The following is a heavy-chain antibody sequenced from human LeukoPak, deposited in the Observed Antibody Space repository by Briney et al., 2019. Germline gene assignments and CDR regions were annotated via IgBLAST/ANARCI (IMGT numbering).Heavy chain of an antibody. D-gene: IGHD5-12*01. CDR2: IIREGGST. J-gene: IGHJ4*02. CDR3: ARGVQRGVAQYSGYDGYGDY. CDR1: GYPFSSYW. V-gene: IGHV3-74*01. Sequence: GGSLRLSWAASGYPFSSYWRHWVGQAPGKGLGWVSRIIREGGSTSYADSVKGRFTISRDNAKNTLYLQMNSLRAEDTAVYYCARGVQRGVAQYSGYDGYGDYWGQGTLVTVSS.